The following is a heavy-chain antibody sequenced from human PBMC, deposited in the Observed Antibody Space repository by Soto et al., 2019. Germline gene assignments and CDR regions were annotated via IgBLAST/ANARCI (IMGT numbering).Heavy chain of an antibody. J-gene: IGHJ5*02. CDR3: ARDRDGSGIYWFDP. D-gene: IGHD3-10*01. Sequence: EVQLVESGGGLVQPGGSLRLSCAASGFTFSSYWMSWVRQAPGKGLEWVANIKQDGSEKYYVGSVKGRFTISRDNAKNSLYLQMNSLRAEDTAVYYCARDRDGSGIYWFDPWGQGTLVTVSS. CDR2: IKQDGSEK. V-gene: IGHV3-7*01. CDR1: GFTFSSYW.